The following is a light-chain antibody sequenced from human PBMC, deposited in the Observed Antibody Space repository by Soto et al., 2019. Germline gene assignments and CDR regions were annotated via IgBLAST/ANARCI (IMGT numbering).Light chain of an antibody. CDR2: DVS. J-gene: IGLJ2*01. Sequence: QSVLTQPASVSGSPGQSITISCTGTSSDVGGYNYVSWYQQHPGKAPKLMIYDVSNRPSGVSNRFSGSKSGNTASLTISGLQAEDEADYYCSPYTSSRRVVFGGGTKLTVL. CDR3: SPYTSSRRVV. V-gene: IGLV2-14*01. CDR1: SSDVGGYNY.